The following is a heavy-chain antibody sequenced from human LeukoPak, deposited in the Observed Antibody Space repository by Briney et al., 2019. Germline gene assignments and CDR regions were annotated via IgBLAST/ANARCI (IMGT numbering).Heavy chain of an antibody. V-gene: IGHV3-53*01. J-gene: IGHJ4*02. CDR3: AKRGEVSTYYYFES. D-gene: IGHD2/OR15-2a*01. CDR1: GFTVGSSY. CDR2: IGSAGGSI. Sequence: GSLRLSCAASGFTVGSSYMNWVRQAPGKGLEWLSTIGSAGGSIFYADSVKGRFTISRDNSKSTLFLQMDSLRVEDTALYYCAKRGEVSTYYYFESWGQGALVTVSS.